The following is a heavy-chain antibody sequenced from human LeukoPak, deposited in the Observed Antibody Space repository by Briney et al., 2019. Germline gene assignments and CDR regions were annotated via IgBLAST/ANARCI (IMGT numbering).Heavy chain of an antibody. Sequence: GSLRLSCATSGFTFSSYWMNWARQAPGKGLVWVSTIKSDGSWTTYADSVKGRFTISRDNAKNTLYLQMNSLGDEDTAVYYCVRETSYRFDPWGQGTLVIVSS. J-gene: IGHJ5*02. CDR3: VRETSYRFDP. CDR1: GFTFSSYW. V-gene: IGHV3-74*01. CDR2: IKSDGSWT.